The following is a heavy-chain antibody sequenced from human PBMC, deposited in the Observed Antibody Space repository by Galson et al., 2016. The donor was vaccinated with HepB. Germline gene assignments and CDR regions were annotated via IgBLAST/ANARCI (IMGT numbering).Heavy chain of an antibody. V-gene: IGHV3-53*01. J-gene: IGHJ5*01. CDR1: GFIVSSHY. D-gene: IGHD6-13*01. CDR2: IYSGGAT. CDR3: ARDPGGIAAAGQLDS. Sequence: SLRLSCAGSGFIVSSHYMNWVRQPPGKGLEWVAIIYSGGATYYADSVKGRFTISRDNSKNTLHLQMDSLRAEDTAIYYCARDPGGIAAAGQLDSWGPGTLVTVSS.